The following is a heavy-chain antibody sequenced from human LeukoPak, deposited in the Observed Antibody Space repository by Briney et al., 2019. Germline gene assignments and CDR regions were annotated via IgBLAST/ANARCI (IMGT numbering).Heavy chain of an antibody. CDR3: ATGIYTSSSFFFDY. CDR1: GFTLSNAW. Sequence: GGSLRLSCAAFGFTLSNAWVTWVRQAPGKGLEWVGRIGSKVDGGTTDYAAPVNARFTISRDDSKNTLYLQMSSLKTEDTAVYYCATGIYTSSSFFFDYWGQGTLVTVSS. D-gene: IGHD6-6*01. CDR2: IGSKVDGGTT. V-gene: IGHV3-15*04. J-gene: IGHJ4*02.